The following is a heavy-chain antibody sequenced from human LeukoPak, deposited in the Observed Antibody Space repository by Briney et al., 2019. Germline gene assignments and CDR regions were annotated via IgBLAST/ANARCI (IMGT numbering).Heavy chain of an antibody. CDR3: ARGGDYDILTGPFAY. V-gene: IGHV3-48*04. CDR2: ISSSGSTI. J-gene: IGHJ4*02. CDR1: GFTFSSYW. D-gene: IGHD3-9*01. Sequence: GGSLRLSCAASGFTFSSYWMYWVRQAPGKGLEWVSYISSSGSTIYYADSVKGRFTISRDNAKNSLYLQMNSLRAEDTAVYYCARGGDYDILTGPFAYWGQGTLVTVSS.